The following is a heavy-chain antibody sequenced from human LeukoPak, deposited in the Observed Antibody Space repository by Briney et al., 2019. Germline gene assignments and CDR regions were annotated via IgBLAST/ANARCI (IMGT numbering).Heavy chain of an antibody. CDR1: GYTFTSYY. Sequence: ASVNVSCTASGYTFTSYYTHWVRQAPGQGLEWMGIINPSGGSTSYAQKFQGRVTMTRDMSTSTVYMELSSLRSEDTAVYYCARVYDSSGYYESPFDYWGQGTLVTVSS. CDR3: ARVYDSSGYYESPFDY. V-gene: IGHV1-46*01. CDR2: INPSGGST. J-gene: IGHJ4*02. D-gene: IGHD3-22*01.